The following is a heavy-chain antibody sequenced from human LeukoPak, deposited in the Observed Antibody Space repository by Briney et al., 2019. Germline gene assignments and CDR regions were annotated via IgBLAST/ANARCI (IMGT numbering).Heavy chain of an antibody. V-gene: IGHV3-30-3*02. J-gene: IGHJ4*02. CDR3: AKPGVGSSGYYPDY. Sequence: PGRSLRLSCAASGFTFSSYAMHWVRQAPGKGLEWVAVISYDGSNKYYADSVKGRFTISRDNSKNTLYLQMNSLRAEDTAVYYCAKPGVGSSGYYPDYWGQGTLVTVSS. D-gene: IGHD3-22*01. CDR1: GFTFSSYA. CDR2: ISYDGSNK.